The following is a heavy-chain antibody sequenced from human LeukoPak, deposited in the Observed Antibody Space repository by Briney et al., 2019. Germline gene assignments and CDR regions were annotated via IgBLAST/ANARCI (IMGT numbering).Heavy chain of an antibody. Sequence: SVKVSCKASGGTFSSYAISWVRQAPGQGLEWMGGIIPIFGTANYAQKLQGRVTMTTDTSTSTAYMELRSLRSDDTAVYYCARGGRGVAATLIDYWGQGTLVTVSS. D-gene: IGHD2-15*01. CDR1: GGTFSSYA. V-gene: IGHV1-69*05. CDR3: ARGGRGVAATLIDY. CDR2: IIPIFGTA. J-gene: IGHJ4*02.